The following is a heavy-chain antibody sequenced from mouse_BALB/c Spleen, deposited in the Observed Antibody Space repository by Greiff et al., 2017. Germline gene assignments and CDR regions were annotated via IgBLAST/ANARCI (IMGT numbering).Heavy chain of an antibody. V-gene: IGHV2-2*02. Sequence: VQVVESGPGLVQPSQSLSITCTVSGFSLTSYGVHWVRQSPGKGLEWLGVIWSGGSTDYNAAFISRLSISKDNSKSQVFFKMNSLQANDTAIYYCARNSYYDGAWFAYWGQGTLVTVSA. CDR1: GFSLTSYG. D-gene: IGHD1-1*01. CDR3: ARNSYYDGAWFAY. J-gene: IGHJ3*01. CDR2: IWSGGST.